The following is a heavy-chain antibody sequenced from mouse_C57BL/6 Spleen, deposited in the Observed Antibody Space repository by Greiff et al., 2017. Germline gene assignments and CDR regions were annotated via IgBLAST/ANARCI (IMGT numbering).Heavy chain of an antibody. J-gene: IGHJ1*03. CDR1: GYSITSGYY. V-gene: IGHV3-6*01. D-gene: IGHD2-4*01. Sequence: EVKVEESGPGLVKPSQSLSLTCSVTGYSITSGYYWNWIRQFPGNKLEWMGYISYDGSNNYNPSLKNRISITRDTSKNQFFLKLNSVTTEDTATYYCARYDYDRHWYFDVWGTGTTVTVSS. CDR2: ISYDGSN. CDR3: ARYDYDRHWYFDV.